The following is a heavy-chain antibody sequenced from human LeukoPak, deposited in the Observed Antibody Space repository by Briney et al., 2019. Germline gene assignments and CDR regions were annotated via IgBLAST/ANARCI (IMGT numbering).Heavy chain of an antibody. CDR2: IYYSGST. CDR1: GGSISSGGYY. D-gene: IGHD1-14*01. CDR3: ARPIGPGLGIQIDD. Sequence: SQTLSLTCTVSGGSISSGGYYWSWIRQHPGKGLEWIGYIYYSGSTYYNPSLKSRVTISVDTSKNQFSLKLSSVTAADTAVYYCARPIGPGLGIQIDDWGQGTLVTVSS. V-gene: IGHV4-31*03. J-gene: IGHJ4*02.